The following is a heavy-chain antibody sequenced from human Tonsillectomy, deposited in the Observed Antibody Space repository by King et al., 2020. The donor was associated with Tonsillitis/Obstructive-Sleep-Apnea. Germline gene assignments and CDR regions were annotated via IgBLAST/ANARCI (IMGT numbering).Heavy chain of an antibody. CDR3: ARGGWNWNDEWNYYYGMDV. J-gene: IGHJ6*02. D-gene: IGHD1-1*01. V-gene: IGHV4-31*03. CDR1: GGSISSGGYY. Sequence: QVQLQESGPGLVKPSQTLSLTCTVSGGSISSGGYYWSWIRQHPGKGLEWIGYIYYSGSTYYNPSLKSRVTISVDTSKNQFSLKLSSVTAADTAVYYGARGGWNWNDEWNYYYGMDVWGQGTTVTVSS. CDR2: IYYSGST.